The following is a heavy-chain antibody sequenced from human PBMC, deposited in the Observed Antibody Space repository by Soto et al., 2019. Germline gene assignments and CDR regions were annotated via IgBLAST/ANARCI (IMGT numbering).Heavy chain of an antibody. V-gene: IGHV4-59*01. CDR1: GGSMSRYY. D-gene: IGHD3-16*01. J-gene: IGHJ4*02. Sequence: SETLSLTCTVSGGSMSRYYWNWIRQSPGKGLEWIGYIYYSGNIYYSGSTNYNPSLKSRVTISVDTSKNQFSLKLSSVTAADTAVYYCARAWGEAFDYWGQGTLVTVSS. CDR3: ARAWGEAFDY. CDR2: IYYSGNIYYSGST.